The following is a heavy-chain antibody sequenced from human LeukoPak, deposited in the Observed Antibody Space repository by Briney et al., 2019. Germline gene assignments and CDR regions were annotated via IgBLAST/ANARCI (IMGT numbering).Heavy chain of an antibody. CDR1: GHTFTRYG. CDR3: ASPGYCSGGSCYNLQLDY. D-gene: IGHD2-15*01. V-gene: IGHV1-18*01. Sequence: GASVKVSCKASGHTFTRYGISWVRQAPGQGLEWMGWISAYNGNTNYAQKLQGRVTMTTDTSTSTAYMELRSLRSDDTAVYYCASPGYCSGGSCYNLQLDYWGQGTLVTVSS. J-gene: IGHJ4*02. CDR2: ISAYNGNT.